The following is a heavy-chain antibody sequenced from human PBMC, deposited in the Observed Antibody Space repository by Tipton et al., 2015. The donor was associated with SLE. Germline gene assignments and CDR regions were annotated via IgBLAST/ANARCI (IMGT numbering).Heavy chain of an antibody. J-gene: IGHJ2*01. CDR3: ARRSSITVYWYFAR. CDR2: IYYSGTT. Sequence: TLSLTCSVSGGSISSGDYYWSWIRQLPGKGLEWIGYIYYSGTTYYNPSLKSRLTISVDTSQNQFSLNLSSVTATDTAVYFCARRSSITVYWYFARWGRGTLVTVSS. V-gene: IGHV4-31*03. CDR1: GGSISSGDYY. D-gene: IGHD1-14*01.